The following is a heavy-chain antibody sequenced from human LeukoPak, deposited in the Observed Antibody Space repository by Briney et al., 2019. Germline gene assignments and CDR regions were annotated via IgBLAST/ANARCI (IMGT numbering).Heavy chain of an antibody. Sequence: GGSLRLSCAASGFTFSSYAMHWVRQAPGKGLEWVAVISYDGSNKYYADSVKGRFTISRDNSKNTLYLQMNSLRAEDTAVYYCARGAYYYGSGVQPNAFDIWGQGTMVTVSS. D-gene: IGHD3-10*01. J-gene: IGHJ3*02. V-gene: IGHV3-30*04. CDR2: ISYDGSNK. CDR3: ARGAYYYGSGVQPNAFDI. CDR1: GFTFSSYA.